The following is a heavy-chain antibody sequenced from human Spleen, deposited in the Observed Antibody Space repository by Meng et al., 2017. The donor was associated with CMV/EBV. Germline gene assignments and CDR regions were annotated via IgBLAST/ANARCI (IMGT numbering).Heavy chain of an antibody. J-gene: IGHJ5*02. CDR2: SYYSGST. V-gene: IGHV4-31*02. Sequence: GYYWSWIRQHPGKGLEWIGYSYYSGSTYYNPSLKSRVTISVDTSKNQFSLKLSRLRFDDTAVYFCARRRGGRIAYCTSADCAGWLDPWGQGTLVTVSS. CDR1: GYY. CDR3: ARRRGGRIAYCTSADCAGWLDP. D-gene: IGHD2-8*01.